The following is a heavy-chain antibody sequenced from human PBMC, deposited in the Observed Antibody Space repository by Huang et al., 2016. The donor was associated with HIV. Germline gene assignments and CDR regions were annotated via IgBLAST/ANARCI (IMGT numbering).Heavy chain of an antibody. J-gene: IGHJ4*02. D-gene: IGHD2-15*01. Sequence: EVQLVESGGGLVQPGTSLRLSCAASGFTFGDFNMTWVRQAPGKALEWISFSSSSSNSKLYADSVKGRCTISRDNARNSLYLQLKSLRVEDTAVYYCARESCSGGTCYLFDFWGQGVLVTVSS. CDR2: SSSSSNSK. V-gene: IGHV3-48*04. CDR1: GFTFGDFN. CDR3: ARESCSGGTCYLFDF.